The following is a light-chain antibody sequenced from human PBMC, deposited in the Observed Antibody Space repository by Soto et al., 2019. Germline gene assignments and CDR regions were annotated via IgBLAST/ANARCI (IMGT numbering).Light chain of an antibody. CDR1: QTINSY. J-gene: IGKJ1*01. CDR3: QQSYSTFKT. V-gene: IGKV1-39*01. CDR2: AAS. Sequence: DVPMTQSPSSLSASVGDIVTITCRASQTINSYLNWYQQKPGKAPKLLIYAASSLKSGVPSRFSGSGSGTYFTLTISNLQPEDFATYYCQQSYSTFKTFGQGTKVESK.